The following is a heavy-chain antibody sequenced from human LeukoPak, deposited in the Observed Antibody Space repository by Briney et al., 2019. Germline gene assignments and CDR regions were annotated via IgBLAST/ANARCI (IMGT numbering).Heavy chain of an antibody. V-gene: IGHV3-23*01. CDR3: SKWKAIVLVPAARSPIDY. J-gene: IGHJ4*02. CDR1: GFTFSSHG. CDR2: ISGSGVTT. D-gene: IGHD2-2*01. Sequence: PGGSLRLSCAASGFTFSSHGMSWVRQAPGKGLEWVSAISGSGVTTYYADSVKGRFTISRDNSKHTLYLQMNSLRAEATAVYSCSKWKAIVLVPAARSPIDYWGQGTLVTVSS.